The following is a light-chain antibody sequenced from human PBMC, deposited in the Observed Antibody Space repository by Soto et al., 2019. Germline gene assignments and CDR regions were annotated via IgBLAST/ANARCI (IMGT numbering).Light chain of an antibody. J-gene: IGKJ2*01. Sequence: DIQMTQSPSTLSASVGDRVTITCRASQNIGSWLAWYQQTPGRAPRFLIYKASSLQIGVPSRFSGSGSGTEFTLTISSLQPDDFATYYCQQSYSTPYTFGQGTKLEIK. V-gene: IGKV1-5*03. CDR3: QQSYSTPYT. CDR2: KAS. CDR1: QNIGSW.